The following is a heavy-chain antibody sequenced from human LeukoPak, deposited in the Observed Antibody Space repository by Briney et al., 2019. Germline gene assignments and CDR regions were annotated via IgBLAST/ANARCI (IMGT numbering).Heavy chain of an antibody. Sequence: SETLSLTCSVSGGSISNHYWSWIRQAPGKTLEYIGNIYSSGSTYYNPSLKSRLTISLDTSQNQFSLRLTSVGAGDTAVYYCAREGGVARPGLDYWGQGTLVGGSS. CDR1: GGSISNHY. D-gene: IGHD2-8*02. CDR3: AREGGVARPGLDY. J-gene: IGHJ4*02. V-gene: IGHV4-59*11. CDR2: IYSSGST.